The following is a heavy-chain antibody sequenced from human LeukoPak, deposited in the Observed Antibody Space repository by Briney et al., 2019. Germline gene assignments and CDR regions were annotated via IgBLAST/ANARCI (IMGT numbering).Heavy chain of an antibody. Sequence: QSGGSLRLSCSASGFISSTSAMNWVRQAPGKGLEWVSSMNDVGSHIYYRDSVKGRFTISRDNSKNTLYLQMNSLRAEDTAVYYCANVRSSSWKPFDYWGQGTLVTVSS. CDR1: GFISSTSA. V-gene: IGHV3-23*01. J-gene: IGHJ4*02. CDR2: MNDVGSHI. CDR3: ANVRSSSWKPFDY. D-gene: IGHD6-13*01.